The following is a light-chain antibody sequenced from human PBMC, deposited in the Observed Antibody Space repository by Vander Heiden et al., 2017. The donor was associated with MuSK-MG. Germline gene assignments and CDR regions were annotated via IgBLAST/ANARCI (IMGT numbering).Light chain of an antibody. J-gene: IGLJ2*01. V-gene: IGLV1-40*01. CDR2: GNS. CDR1: SPNIGAVYD. CDR3: QSYDSSLSVL. Sequence: QSVLTQPPSVSGAPGQRVPISCTGTSPNIGAVYDVPWYQQLPGTAPKLLIYGNSNRPSGVPDRFSGSKSGTSASLAITGLQAEDEADYYCQSYDSSLSVLFGGGTKLTVL.